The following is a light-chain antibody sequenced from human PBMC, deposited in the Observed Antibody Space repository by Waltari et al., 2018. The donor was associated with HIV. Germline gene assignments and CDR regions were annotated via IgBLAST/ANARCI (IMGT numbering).Light chain of an antibody. CDR2: DND. Sequence: QSVLTQPPSMSAAPGPRVTISCSGISSNIGNNFVYWYQQLPGTAPKLLIYDNDKRPSGIPDRFSGSKSGTSAILGIAGLQTGDEADYYCGTWDTRLGAGVFGGGTRLTVL. CDR1: SSNIGNNF. J-gene: IGLJ3*02. V-gene: IGLV1-51*01. CDR3: GTWDTRLGAGV.